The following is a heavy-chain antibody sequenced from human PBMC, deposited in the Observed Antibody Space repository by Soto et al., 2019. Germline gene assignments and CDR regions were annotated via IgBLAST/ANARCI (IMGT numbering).Heavy chain of an antibody. V-gene: IGHV4-59*01. J-gene: IGHJ4*02. CDR2: IYYSGST. D-gene: IGHD3-22*01. CDR3: ARVVPYYYDSSGYYFDY. Sequence: TLSLTCTVSGGSISSYYWSWIRQPPGKGLEWIGYIYYSGSTNYNPSLKSRVTISVDTSKNQFSLKLSSVTAADTAVYYCARVVPYYYDSSGYYFDYWGQGTLVTVSS. CDR1: GGSISSYY.